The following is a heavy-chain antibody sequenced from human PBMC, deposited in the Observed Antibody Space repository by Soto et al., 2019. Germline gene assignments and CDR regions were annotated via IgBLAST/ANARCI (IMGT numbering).Heavy chain of an antibody. D-gene: IGHD1-26*01. CDR2: IYHSGST. CDR3: ASSPSGSGFAP. V-gene: IGHV4-30-2*01. Sequence: QLQLQESGSGLVKPSQTLSLTCAVSGGSISSGGYSWIWIRQPPGKGLEWIGYIYHSGSTYYSPSLKSRVTISVDRSKSQFSLKPSSVTAADTAVYAWASSPSGSGFAPWGQGTLVTVSS. J-gene: IGHJ5*02. CDR1: GGSISSGGYS.